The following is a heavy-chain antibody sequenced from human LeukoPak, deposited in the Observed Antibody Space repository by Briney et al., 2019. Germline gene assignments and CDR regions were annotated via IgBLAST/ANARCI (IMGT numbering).Heavy chain of an antibody. D-gene: IGHD2-15*01. J-gene: IGHJ4*02. CDR2: INHSGST. CDR1: GGSFSGYY. CDR3: ASRYCSGGSCYNDY. Sequence: SETLSLTCAVYGGSFSGYYWSWIRQPPGKGLEWIGGINHSGSTNYNPSLKSRVTISVDTSKNQFSLKLSSVTAADTAVYYCASRYCSGGSCYNDYWGQGTLVTVSS. V-gene: IGHV4-34*01.